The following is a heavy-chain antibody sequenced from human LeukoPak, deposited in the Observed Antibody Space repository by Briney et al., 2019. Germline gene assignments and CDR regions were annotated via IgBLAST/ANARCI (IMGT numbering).Heavy chain of an antibody. V-gene: IGHV3-23*01. CDR2: ITSSGGT. CDR3: AKEDYRDHTTGFDS. Sequence: GGSLRLSCAASGFTFSSYPVSWVRQAPGRGLEWVSAITSSGGTYYIASVRGRFIVSRDNSRNTLCLQMNGLTAEDTAIYYCAKEDYRDHTTGFDSWGQGTLVTVSS. D-gene: IGHD4-17*01. J-gene: IGHJ5*01. CDR1: GFTFSSYP.